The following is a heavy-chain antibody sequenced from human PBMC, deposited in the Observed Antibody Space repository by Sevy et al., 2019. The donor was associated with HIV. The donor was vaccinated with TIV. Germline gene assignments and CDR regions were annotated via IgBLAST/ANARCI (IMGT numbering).Heavy chain of an antibody. CDR3: ARDLRSIAVAGHFDY. D-gene: IGHD6-19*01. V-gene: IGHV1-18*01. Sequence: ASVKVSCKASGYTFTSYGISWVRQAPGQGLEWMGWISAYNGNTNYAQKLQGRVTMTTDTSTNTAYMELRSLRSDDTAVYYCARDLRSIAVAGHFDYWGQGTLVTVSS. CDR1: GYTFTSYG. J-gene: IGHJ4*02. CDR2: ISAYNGNT.